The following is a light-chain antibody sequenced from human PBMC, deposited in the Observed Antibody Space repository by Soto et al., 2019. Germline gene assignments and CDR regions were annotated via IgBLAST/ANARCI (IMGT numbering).Light chain of an antibody. V-gene: IGLV2-14*01. CDR2: EVT. J-gene: IGLJ2*01. CDR3: SSYTITNSLVV. CDR1: SSDVGGYNY. Sequence: QSALTQPASVSGSPGQSITISCTGTSSDVGGYNYVSWYQHQPGKAPKLIIYEVTYRPSGVSNRFSGSKSGNTASLTISGLQAEDEADYYCSSYTITNSLVVFGGGTKVTVL.